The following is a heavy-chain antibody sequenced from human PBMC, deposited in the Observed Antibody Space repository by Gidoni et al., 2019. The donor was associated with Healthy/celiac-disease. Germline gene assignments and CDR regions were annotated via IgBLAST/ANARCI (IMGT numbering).Heavy chain of an antibody. V-gene: IGHV1-18*01. Sequence: PVKVSCTASGYTFTSYGLSWVRQAPGQGLEWMGWISAYNGNTNYAQKLQGRVTMTTDTSTSTAYMELRNLRSDDTAVYYCARSVGAAPFDYWGQGTLVTVSS. J-gene: IGHJ4*02. CDR3: ARSVGAAPFDY. CDR1: GYTFTSYG. CDR2: ISAYNGNT. D-gene: IGHD1-26*01.